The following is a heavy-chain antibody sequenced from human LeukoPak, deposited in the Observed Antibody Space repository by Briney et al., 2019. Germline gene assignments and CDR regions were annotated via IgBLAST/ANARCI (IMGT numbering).Heavy chain of an antibody. V-gene: IGHV3-11*01. J-gene: IGHJ6*03. D-gene: IGHD3-22*01. Sequence: GGSLRLSCAPSGFTFNNAWMSWVRQAPGKGLEWVSYISSGGSTIYYADSVKGRFTISRDNAKNSLYLQMNSLRAEDTAVYYCARAGGYSSGYGDYYYMDVWGKGTTVTVSS. CDR3: ARAGGYSSGYGDYYYMDV. CDR1: GFTFNNAW. CDR2: ISSGGSTI.